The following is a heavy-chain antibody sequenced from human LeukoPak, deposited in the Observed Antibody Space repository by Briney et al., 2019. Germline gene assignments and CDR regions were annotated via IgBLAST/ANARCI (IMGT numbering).Heavy chain of an antibody. J-gene: IGHJ4*02. V-gene: IGHV3-21*01. CDR1: GFTFNSYS. CDR2: ISSSSGYI. D-gene: IGHD3-22*01. Sequence: GGSLRLSCAASGFTFNSYSMNWVRQTPGKGLEWVSSISSSSGYINYADSVKGRFTVSRDNAKNSLYLQMNSLRAEDTAVYYCAKPEASSYYYDSSGYPPPDYWGQGTLVTVSS. CDR3: AKPEASSYYYDSSGYPPPDY.